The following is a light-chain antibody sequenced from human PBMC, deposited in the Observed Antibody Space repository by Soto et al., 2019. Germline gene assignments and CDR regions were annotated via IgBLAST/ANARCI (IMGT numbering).Light chain of an antibody. J-gene: IGKJ2*02. V-gene: IGKV1-5*01. Sequence: DIQMTQSPSTLSASVGDRVTITCRASQSISSWLAWYQQKPGKAPKLLIYDASSLESGVPSRLSGSGSGTEFTLTISSLQPDDFATYYCQQYNSYSGCTFGQGTKLEIK. CDR2: DAS. CDR1: QSISSW. CDR3: QQYNSYSGCT.